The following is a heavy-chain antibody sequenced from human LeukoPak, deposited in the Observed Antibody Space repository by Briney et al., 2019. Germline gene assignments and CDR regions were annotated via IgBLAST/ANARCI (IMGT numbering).Heavy chain of an antibody. CDR1: GFTFTSYG. J-gene: IGHJ4*02. V-gene: IGHV1-18*01. Sequence: PGGSLRLSCAASGFTFTSYGISWVRQAPGQGLEWMGWISAYNGNTNYAQKPQGRVTMTTDTSTSTAYMELRSLRSDDTAVYYCARVGWIRVLWFGEYDYWGQGTLVTVSS. CDR2: ISAYNGNT. CDR3: ARVGWIRVLWFGEYDY. D-gene: IGHD3-10*01.